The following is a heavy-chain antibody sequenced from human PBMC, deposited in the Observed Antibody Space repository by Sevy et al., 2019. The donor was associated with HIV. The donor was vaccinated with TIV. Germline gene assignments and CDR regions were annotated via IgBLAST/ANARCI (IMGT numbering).Heavy chain of an antibody. Sequence: GGSLRLSCAASGFTFDTYWMQWVRQAPGQGLEWVANIRQDGNEIYYADSVKGRFTISRDNAKESLYLQMSNLRVEDTGIYYCVRRYFDLWGQGTLVTVSS. J-gene: IGHJ4*02. V-gene: IGHV3-7*01. CDR3: VRRYFDL. CDR2: IRQDGNEI. CDR1: GFTFDTYW.